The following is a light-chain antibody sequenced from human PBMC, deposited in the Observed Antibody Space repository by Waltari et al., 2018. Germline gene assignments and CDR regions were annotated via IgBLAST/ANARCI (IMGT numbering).Light chain of an antibody. Sequence: DIQMTQSPSTLSASVGDRVTITCWASQSISSWLAWYQQKPGEAPKLLIYKASSLESGVPSRFSGSGSGTEFTLTISSLQPDDFATYYCQQYNSYPYTFGQGTKLEIK. V-gene: IGKV1-5*03. CDR3: QQYNSYPYT. J-gene: IGKJ2*01. CDR1: QSISSW. CDR2: KAS.